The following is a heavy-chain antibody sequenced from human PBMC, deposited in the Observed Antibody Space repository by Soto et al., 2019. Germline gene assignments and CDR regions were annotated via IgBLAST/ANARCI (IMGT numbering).Heavy chain of an antibody. CDR2: IWYDGSNK. CDR1: GFTFSSYG. J-gene: IGHJ5*02. CDR3: ARDWGIAARPGDWFDP. D-gene: IGHD6-6*01. Sequence: GGSLRLSGAASGFTFSSYGMHWVRQAPGKGLEWVAVIWYDGSNKYYADSVKGRFTISRDNSKNTLYLQMNSLRAEDTAVYYCARDWGIAARPGDWFDPWGQGTLVTVSS. V-gene: IGHV3-33*01.